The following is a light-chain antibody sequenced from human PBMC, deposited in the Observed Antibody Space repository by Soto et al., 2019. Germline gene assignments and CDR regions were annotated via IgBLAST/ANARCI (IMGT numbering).Light chain of an antibody. CDR2: AAS. V-gene: IGKV1-12*01. J-gene: IGKJ5*01. Sequence: DIQMTQSPSTLSASVGDTVTISCQASQGISRSLAWYQQKPGKAPKLLIYAASSLQSGVPSRFSGSGFGTDFTLTISSLQPEDSAIYYCQQADTFPIPFGQGTRLEI. CDR3: QQADTFPIP. CDR1: QGISRS.